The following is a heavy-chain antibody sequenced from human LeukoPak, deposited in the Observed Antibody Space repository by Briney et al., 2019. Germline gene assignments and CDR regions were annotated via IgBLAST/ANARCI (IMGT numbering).Heavy chain of an antibody. CDR2: ISSSSSTI. CDR3: ARGLRYFDWLSLFDY. Sequence: GGSLRLACAASGFTFSSCSMNWVRQAPGKGLEWVSYISSSSSTIYYADSVKGRFTISRDNAKNSLYLQMNSLRDEDTAVYYCARGLRYFDWLSLFDYWGQGTLVTVSS. J-gene: IGHJ4*02. D-gene: IGHD3-9*01. CDR1: GFTFSSCS. V-gene: IGHV3-48*02.